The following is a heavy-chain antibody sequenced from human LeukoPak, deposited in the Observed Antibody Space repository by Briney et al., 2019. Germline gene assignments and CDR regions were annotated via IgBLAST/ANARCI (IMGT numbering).Heavy chain of an antibody. V-gene: IGHV4-39*01. D-gene: IGHD1-1*01. CDR1: GGFITTANFF. Sequence: SETLSLTCTVSGGFITTANFFWAWIRQPPGKGLEWIATLYYGANNYYNPSLKSRVTISADTSRNQISLRLSSVIAADTAVYYCARHRLQLWGNNWFDPWGQGTLVTVSS. CDR3: ARHRLQLWGNNWFDP. CDR2: LYYGANN. J-gene: IGHJ5*02.